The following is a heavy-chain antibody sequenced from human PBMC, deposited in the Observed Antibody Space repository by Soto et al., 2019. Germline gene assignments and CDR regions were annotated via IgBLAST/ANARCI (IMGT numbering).Heavy chain of an antibody. V-gene: IGHV3-11*01. CDR3: ARDRSKPQPYQLLLGDWFDP. D-gene: IGHD2-2*01. J-gene: IGHJ5*02. Sequence: GGSLRLSCAASGFTFSDYYMSWIRQAPGKGLEWVSYISSSGSTIYYADSVKGRFTISRDNAKNSLYLQMNSLRAEDTAVYYCARDRSKPQPYQLLLGDWFDPWGQGTLVTVSS. CDR2: ISSSGSTI. CDR1: GFTFSDYY.